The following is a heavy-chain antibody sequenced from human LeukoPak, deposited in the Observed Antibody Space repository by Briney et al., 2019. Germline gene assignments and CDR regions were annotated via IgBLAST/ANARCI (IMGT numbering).Heavy chain of an antibody. Sequence: ASVTVSCKASGYTFTGYYIHWVRQAPGQGREWMGWIYPNSGGTNYAQTFQGRVTMTRDTTITTAYMELSSLRSEDTAVYYCARSRYSYALWGDYWGQGTLVTVSS. CDR1: GYTFTGYY. J-gene: IGHJ4*02. CDR2: IYPNSGGT. CDR3: ARSRYSYALWGDY. D-gene: IGHD5-18*01. V-gene: IGHV1-2*02.